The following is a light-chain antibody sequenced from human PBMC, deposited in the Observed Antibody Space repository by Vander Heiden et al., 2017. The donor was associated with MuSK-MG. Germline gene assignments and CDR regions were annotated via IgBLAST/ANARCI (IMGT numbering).Light chain of an antibody. CDR2: TPS. V-gene: IGKV2-40*01. CDR3: MQSITYPAT. CDR1: QILIDSGDGRTH. Sequence: IVLTQPPATLPVTPGDPASISCRSSQILIDSGDGRTHLDWYLQKPGQSPQLLIHTPSSRDSGVPDRFSDSGSGTDFTLTISKVEAEDFGIYYCMQSITYPATFGEGTKVEIK. J-gene: IGKJ4*02.